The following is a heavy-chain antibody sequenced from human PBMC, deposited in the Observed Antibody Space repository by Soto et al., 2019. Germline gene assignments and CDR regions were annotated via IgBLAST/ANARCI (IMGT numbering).Heavy chain of an antibody. Sequence: ASVKVSCKASGYTFTSYDINWVRQATGQGLEWMGWMNPNSGNTGYAQKFQGRVTMTRNTSISTAYMELSSLRSEDTAVYYCARGLSRGVHNWFDPWGQGTLVTVSS. D-gene: IGHD3-10*01. CDR2: MNPNSGNT. CDR1: GYTFTSYD. J-gene: IGHJ5*02. V-gene: IGHV1-8*01. CDR3: ARGLSRGVHNWFDP.